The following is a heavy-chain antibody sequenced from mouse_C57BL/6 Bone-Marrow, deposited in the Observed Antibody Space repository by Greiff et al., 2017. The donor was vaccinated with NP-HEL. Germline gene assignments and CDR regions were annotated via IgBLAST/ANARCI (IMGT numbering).Heavy chain of an antibody. CDR3: VRDDGYSTMDY. V-gene: IGHV10-3*01. D-gene: IGHD2-3*01. Sequence: EVKLVESGGGLVQPKGSLKLSCAASGFTFNTYAMHWVRQAPGKGLEWVARIRSESSNYATYYADSVKDRFTISRDDSQSMLYLQMNNLKTEDTAMYYCVRDDGYSTMDYWGQGTSVTVSS. CDR1: GFTFNTYA. J-gene: IGHJ4*01. CDR2: IRSESSNYAT.